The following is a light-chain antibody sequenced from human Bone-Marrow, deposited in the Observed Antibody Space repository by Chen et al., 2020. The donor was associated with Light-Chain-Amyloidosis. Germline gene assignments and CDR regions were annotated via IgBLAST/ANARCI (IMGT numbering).Light chain of an antibody. CDR2: EVT. CDR1: SSDVGGDNH. V-gene: IGLV2-14*01. CDR3: RSYTITNTLV. Sequence: QSALTQPASVSGSPGPSITISCTGTSSDVGGDNHVSWYQQHPDKAPKLMIYEVTNRPSLVPDRFSGSKADNTASLTISGLQTEDEADYFCRSYTITNTLVFGSGTRVTVL. J-gene: IGLJ1*01.